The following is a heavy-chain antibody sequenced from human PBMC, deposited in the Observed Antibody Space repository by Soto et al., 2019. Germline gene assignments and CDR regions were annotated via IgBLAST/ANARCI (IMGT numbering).Heavy chain of an antibody. CDR3: ARGRYGDY. D-gene: IGHD1-1*01. J-gene: IGHJ4*02. CDR2: MSAHNGNT. Sequence: QVDLVQSGAEVKKPGASVKVSCKGSGYAFTTYGITWVRQAPGQGLEWMGWMSAHNGNTNYALKLQGRVTVTRDTSTSTAYMELRSLRSDDTAVYYCARGRYGDYWGQGALVTVSS. V-gene: IGHV1-18*01. CDR1: GYAFTTYG.